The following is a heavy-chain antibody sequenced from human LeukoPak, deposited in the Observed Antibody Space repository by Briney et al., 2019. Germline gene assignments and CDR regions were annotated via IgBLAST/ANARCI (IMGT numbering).Heavy chain of an antibody. CDR1: GFTFNKRA. D-gene: IGHD4/OR15-4a*01. Sequence: PGGSLRLSCAASGFTFNKRAMTWGRQAPGKGLGWGSLISASGSNTYYAGSVKGRFIISRDNAKNTLKLQMSNLRAEDTALYYGARGIYDYALDFWGQGALVTVSS. CDR2: ISASGSNT. V-gene: IGHV3-23*01. CDR3: ARGIYDYALDF. J-gene: IGHJ4*02.